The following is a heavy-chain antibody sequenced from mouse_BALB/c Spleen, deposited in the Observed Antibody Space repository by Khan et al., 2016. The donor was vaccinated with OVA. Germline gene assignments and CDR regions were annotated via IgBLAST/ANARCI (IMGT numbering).Heavy chain of an antibody. Sequence: EVQLQESGPGLVKPSQSLSLTCTVTSYSITSNYAWNWIRQFPGNKLEWMGYISYSGSTNYNPSLKSRISITRDTSKNQFFLQLNSVTTEDTATXYCARGNYYGYAMDYWGQGTSITVSS. J-gene: IGHJ4*01. V-gene: IGHV3-2*02. CDR3: ARGNYYGYAMDY. D-gene: IGHD1-1*01. CDR1: SYSITSNYA. CDR2: ISYSGST.